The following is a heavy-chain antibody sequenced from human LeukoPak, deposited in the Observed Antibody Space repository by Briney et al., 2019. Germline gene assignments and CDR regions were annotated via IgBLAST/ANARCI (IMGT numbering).Heavy chain of an antibody. D-gene: IGHD3-22*01. V-gene: IGHV4-4*07. CDR1: GGSISSYY. CDR3: AMPGRDSSGYYLS. J-gene: IGHJ4*02. CDR2: IYTSGST. Sequence: SETLSLTCTVSGGSISSYYWSWIRQPAGKGLEWIGRIYTSGSTNYNASFKSRVTISVDTSKNQFSLKLSSVTAADTAVYYCAMPGRDSSGYYLSWGQGTLVTVSS.